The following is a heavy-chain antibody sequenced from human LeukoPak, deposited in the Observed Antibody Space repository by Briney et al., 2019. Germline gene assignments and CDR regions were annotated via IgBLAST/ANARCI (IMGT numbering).Heavy chain of an antibody. CDR3: ARDRIAAAGNYYYYGMDV. J-gene: IGHJ6*02. CDR1: GGTFSSYA. D-gene: IGHD6-13*01. V-gene: IGHV1-69*13. CDR2: IIPIFGTA. Sequence: SVQVSCKASGGTFSSYAISWVRQAPGQGLEWMGGIIPIFGTANYAQKFQGRVTITADESTSTVYMELSSLRSEDTAVYYCARDRIAAAGNYYYYGMDVWGQGTTVTVSS.